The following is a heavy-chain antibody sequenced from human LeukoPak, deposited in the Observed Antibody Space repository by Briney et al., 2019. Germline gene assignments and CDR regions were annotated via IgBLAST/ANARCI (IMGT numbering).Heavy chain of an antibody. D-gene: IGHD6-19*01. V-gene: IGHV4-59*01. CDR2: FYYSGST. CDR3: ARVVSSGWPHYFDY. Sequence: SETLSLTCTVSGGSISSYYWSWIRQPPGKGLEWIGYFYYSGSTNYNPSLKSRVTISVDTSKNQFSLKLNSVTAADTAVYYCARVVSSGWPHYFDYWGQGTLVTVSS. CDR1: GGSISSYY. J-gene: IGHJ4*02.